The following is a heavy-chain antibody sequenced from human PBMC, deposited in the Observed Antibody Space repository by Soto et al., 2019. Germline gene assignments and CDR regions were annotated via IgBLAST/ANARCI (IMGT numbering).Heavy chain of an antibody. V-gene: IGHV3-7*03. CDR3: AKDRQYPRDYFHY. D-gene: IGHD4-4*01. CDR2: IKEDGSEK. CDR1: GFILRNYW. Sequence: GGSLRLSCADSGFILRNYWMSWVRQAPGMGLQWVASIKEDGSEKYYVDPVKGRFTISRENAKNSLYPQMDSLRAEDTAVYYCAKDRQYPRDYFHYWGQGTLVTVSS. J-gene: IGHJ4*02.